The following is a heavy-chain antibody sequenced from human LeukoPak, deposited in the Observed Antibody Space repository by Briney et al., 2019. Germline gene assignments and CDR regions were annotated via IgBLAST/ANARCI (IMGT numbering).Heavy chain of an antibody. CDR2: IYSGGST. V-gene: IGHV3-53*01. CDR3: ATANPKYGRGGGCYYYYGMEL. CDR1: EFTVSSSY. J-gene: IGHJ6*01. Sequence: GGSLRLSCAASEFTVSSSYMSWVRQAPGKGLEWVAVIYSGGSTYYPHSLKARFPISRDNSKNTLYLQMNTLRVEDTAVYYCATANPKYGRGGGCYYYYGMELWGQGTTVTASS. D-gene: IGHD2-15*01.